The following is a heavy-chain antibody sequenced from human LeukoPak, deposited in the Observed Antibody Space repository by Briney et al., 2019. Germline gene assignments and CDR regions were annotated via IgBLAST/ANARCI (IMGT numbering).Heavy chain of an antibody. CDR3: ARASEDSYGYYSDY. CDR2: IHPDDSEA. J-gene: IGHJ4*02. D-gene: IGHD3-22*01. Sequence: GASLKISCKGSGYRFTSYWIAWVRQMPGKGLEWMGIIHPDDSEARYSPSFQGQVTISADMSINTAYLQWSRLKASDTAMYYCARASEDSYGYYSDYWGQGNLVTVSS. V-gene: IGHV5-51*01. CDR1: GYRFTSYW.